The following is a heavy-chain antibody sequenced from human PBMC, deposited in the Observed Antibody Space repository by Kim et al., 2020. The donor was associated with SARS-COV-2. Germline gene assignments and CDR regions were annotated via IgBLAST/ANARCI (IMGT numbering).Heavy chain of an antibody. Sequence: GGSLRLSCAASGFTFSSFWMSWVRQAPGKGLEWVANIKQDGSEKYYVESVKGRFTISRDSAKNSLFLQMNSLRAEDTAVYYCAREDSSSSLDWYFDLWGR. J-gene: IGHJ2*01. CDR1: GFTFSSFW. CDR3: AREDSSSSLDWYFDL. V-gene: IGHV3-7*01. CDR2: IKQDGSEK. D-gene: IGHD6-6*01.